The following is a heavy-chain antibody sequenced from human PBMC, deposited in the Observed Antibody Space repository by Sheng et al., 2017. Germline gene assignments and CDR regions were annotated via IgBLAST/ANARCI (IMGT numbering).Heavy chain of an antibody. CDR3: ARDQAVAGTFWYFDL. J-gene: IGHJ2*01. D-gene: IGHD6-19*01. CDR2: ISVYNGNT. Sequence: QVQLVQSGAEVKKPGASVKVSCKASGYTFTSYGISWVRQAPGQGLEWMGWISVYNGNTNYAQKLQGRVTMTTDTSTSTAYMELRSLRSDDTAVYYCARDQAVAGTFWYFDLWGRGTLVTVSS. V-gene: IGHV1-18*01. CDR1: GYTFTSYG.